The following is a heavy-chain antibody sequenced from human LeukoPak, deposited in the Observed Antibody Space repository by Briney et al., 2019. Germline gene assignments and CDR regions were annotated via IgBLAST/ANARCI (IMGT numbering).Heavy chain of an antibody. J-gene: IGHJ1*01. D-gene: IGHD2-21*02. Sequence: SQTLSLTCAISGDSVSSNSADWNWIRQSPSRGLEWLGRTYYRSKWYNDYAVSVKSRITINPDTSKNQFSLQLNSVTPEDTAVYYCAIHIVVVTAFQHWGQGTLVTVSS. V-gene: IGHV6-1*01. CDR2: TYYRSKWYN. CDR3: AIHIVVVTAFQH. CDR1: GDSVSSNSAD.